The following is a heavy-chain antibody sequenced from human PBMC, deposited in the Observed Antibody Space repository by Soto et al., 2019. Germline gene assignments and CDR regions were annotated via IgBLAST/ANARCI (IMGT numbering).Heavy chain of an antibody. CDR3: ARDPIYHNYDLERPWFDP. J-gene: IGHJ5*02. CDR2: ISSSSSYT. Sequence: QVQLVESGGGLVKPGGSLRLSCAASGFTFSDYYMSWIRQAPGKGLEWVSYISSSSSYTNYADSVKGRFTISRDNAKNSLYLQMNSLRAEDTAVYYCARDPIYHNYDLERPWFDPWGQGTLVTVSS. V-gene: IGHV3-11*06. D-gene: IGHD3-3*01. CDR1: GFTFSDYY.